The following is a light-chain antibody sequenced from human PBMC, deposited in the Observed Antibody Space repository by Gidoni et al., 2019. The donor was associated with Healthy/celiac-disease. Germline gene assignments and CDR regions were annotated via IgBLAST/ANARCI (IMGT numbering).Light chain of an antibody. V-gene: IGLV3-19*01. Sequence: SSELTQDPAVSVALGQTVRITCQGDSLRSYYASWYQQKPGQAPVLVIYGKNNRPSGIPDRFSGSSSGNTASLTITGAQAEDEADYYCNSRDSSGNHNWVFGGGTKLTXL. CDR1: SLRSYY. J-gene: IGLJ3*02. CDR3: NSRDSSGNHNWV. CDR2: GKN.